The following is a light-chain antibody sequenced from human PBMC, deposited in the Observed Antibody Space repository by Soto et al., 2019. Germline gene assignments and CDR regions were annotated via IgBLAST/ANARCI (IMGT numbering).Light chain of an antibody. Sequence: IIRTQYPATLSVSPGERATLCCRASQTVSTNLGWYQQKPGQAPRLLIFHTSSRATGIPARFSGSGSGAGFNLTITSLQSREGADYPCQQYNSWPPAFGEGTKVDIK. CDR2: HTS. V-gene: IGKV3-15*01. CDR3: QQYNSWPPA. CDR1: QTVSTN. J-gene: IGKJ1*01.